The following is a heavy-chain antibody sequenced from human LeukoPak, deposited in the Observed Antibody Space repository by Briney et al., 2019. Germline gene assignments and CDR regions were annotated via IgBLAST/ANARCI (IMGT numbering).Heavy chain of an antibody. J-gene: IGHJ5*02. Sequence: MASETLSLTCAVYGGSFSGYYWSWIRQPPGKGLEWIGEINHSGSTNYNPSLKSRVTISVDTSKNQFSLKLSSVTAADTAVYYCARLPRTVRGVIYFDPWGQGTLVTVSS. V-gene: IGHV4-34*01. CDR1: GGSFSGYY. CDR3: ARLPRTVRGVIYFDP. D-gene: IGHD3-10*01. CDR2: INHSGST.